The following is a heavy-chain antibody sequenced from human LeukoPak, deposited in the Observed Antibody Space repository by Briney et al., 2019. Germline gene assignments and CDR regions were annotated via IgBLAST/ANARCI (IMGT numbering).Heavy chain of an antibody. J-gene: IGHJ4*03. V-gene: IGHV3-33*06. CDR1: GFSFSSFA. CDR2: IWYDGSKT. Sequence: GGSLRLSCAVSGFSFSSFAMHWVRQAPGRGLEWVALIWYDGSKTYYADSVKGRFTVSRDSAKTTLYLQMNSLRAEDTAVYYCAKYGVVPLFDYWGQGTTVTVSS. D-gene: IGHD3-3*01. CDR3: AKYGVVPLFDY.